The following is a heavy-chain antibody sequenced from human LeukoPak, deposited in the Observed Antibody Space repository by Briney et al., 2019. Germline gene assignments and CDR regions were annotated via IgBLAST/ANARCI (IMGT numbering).Heavy chain of an antibody. Sequence: GASVKVSCKASGYTFTSYYMHWVRQAPGQGLEWMGIINPSGGSTSYAQKFQGRVTMTRDTSTSTVYMELNSLRAEDTAVYYCAKDHDHENQWFDPWGLGTLVTVSS. D-gene: IGHD2/OR15-2a*01. CDR3: AKDHDHENQWFDP. V-gene: IGHV1-46*01. J-gene: IGHJ5*02. CDR1: GYTFTSYY. CDR2: INPSGGST.